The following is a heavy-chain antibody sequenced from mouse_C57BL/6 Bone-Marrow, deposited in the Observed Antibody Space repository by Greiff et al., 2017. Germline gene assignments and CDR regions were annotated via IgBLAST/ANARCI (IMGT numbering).Heavy chain of an antibody. CDR3: ARGCYCSSLWYFDV. CDR2: ISYDGSN. CDR1: GYSITSGYN. V-gene: IGHV3-6*01. Sequence: EVKLQESGPGLVKPSQSLSLTCYVTGYSITSGYNWNWIRQFPGNKQEWLGYISYDGSNNYNPSLKNRISITRDTSKNQFFLKLNSGTTEDTATYYCARGCYCSSLWYFDVWGTGTTVTVSS. D-gene: IGHD1-1*01. J-gene: IGHJ1*03.